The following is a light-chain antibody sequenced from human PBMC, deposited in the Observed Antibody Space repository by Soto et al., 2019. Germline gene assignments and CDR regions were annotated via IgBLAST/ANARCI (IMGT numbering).Light chain of an antibody. V-gene: IGKV1-9*01. J-gene: IGKJ4*01. Sequence: IQLTQSPSSLSASVGDSVTITCRASQDISSHLAWYQQKPGKAPKVLIYAASTLESVTPSRFSGGGSGTDFTPTISSLQAEDFVTYDCPQVKNYLPLPFGGGPTGAIK. CDR1: QDISSH. CDR3: PQVKNYLPLP. CDR2: AAS.